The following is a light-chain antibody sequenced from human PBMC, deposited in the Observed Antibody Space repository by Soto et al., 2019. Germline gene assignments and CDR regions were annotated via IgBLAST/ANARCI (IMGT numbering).Light chain of an antibody. CDR3: QQYNNWPSWT. Sequence: IELPQSPATLSLSPGERATLSCRASQSVSSYLAWYQQKPGQAPRLLIYGASTRATGIPARFSGSGSGTEFTLTISSLQSEDFAVYYCQQYNNWPSWTFGQGTKVDIK. V-gene: IGKV3-15*01. CDR1: QSVSSY. CDR2: GAS. J-gene: IGKJ1*01.